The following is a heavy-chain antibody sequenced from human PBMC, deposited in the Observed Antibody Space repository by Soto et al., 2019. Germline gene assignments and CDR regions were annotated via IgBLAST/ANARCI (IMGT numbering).Heavy chain of an antibody. CDR2: FNGDGSST. V-gene: IGHV3-74*01. J-gene: IGHJ3*02. Sequence: EVQLVESGGGLVPPGGSLRLSCAASGFTFSSYWMHWVRQAPGKGLVWVSRFNGDGSSTSYADAVKGRFTSSRDNAKNTLYLQMNSLRAEDTAVNYCARGGYCSSTSCYANDAFDIWGQGTMVTVSS. D-gene: IGHD2-2*01. CDR3: ARGGYCSSTSCYANDAFDI. CDR1: GFTFSSYW.